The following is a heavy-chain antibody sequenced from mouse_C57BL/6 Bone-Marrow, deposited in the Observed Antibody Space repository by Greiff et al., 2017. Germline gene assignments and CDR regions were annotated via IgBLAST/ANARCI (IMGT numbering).Heavy chain of an antibody. Sequence: QVQLQQPGAELVKPGASVKLSCKASGYTFPSYWMHWVKQRPGRGLEWIGRIDPNSGGTKYNEKFKSKATLTVDKPSSTAYMQLSSLSSEDSAVYDCARGGLLLRWPYYFDYWGQGTTLTVSS. J-gene: IGHJ2*01. V-gene: IGHV1-72*01. CDR2: IDPNSGGT. CDR1: GYTFPSYW. CDR3: ARGGLLLRWPYYFDY. D-gene: IGHD1-1*01.